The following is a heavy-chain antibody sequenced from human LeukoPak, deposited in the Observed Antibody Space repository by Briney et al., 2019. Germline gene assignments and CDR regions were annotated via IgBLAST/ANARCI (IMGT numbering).Heavy chain of an antibody. J-gene: IGHJ4*02. CDR3: AKGPDYDFWSGYFGSPGGPSYYFDY. CDR1: GFTFSSYG. Sequence: GGSLRLSCAASGFTFSSYGMHWVRQAPGKGLEWVAVISYDGSNKYYADSVKGRFTISRDNSKNTLYLQMNSLRAEDTAVYYCAKGPDYDFWSGYFGSPGGPSYYFDYWGPGTLVTVSS. D-gene: IGHD3-3*01. V-gene: IGHV3-30*18. CDR2: ISYDGSNK.